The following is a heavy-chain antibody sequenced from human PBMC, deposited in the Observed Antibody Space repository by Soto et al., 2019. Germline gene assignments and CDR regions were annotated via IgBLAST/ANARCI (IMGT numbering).Heavy chain of an antibody. CDR1: TTTLSSSG. V-gene: IGHV3-30*02. Sequence: GGSLRLSCAASTTTLSSSGWHWVRQAPGRGLEWVAFHSNDGITKTYGDSVKGRFTVSRDNSEKMVFLQMNSLRSDDTAIYYCAKDGPHCDGDGWGQGTTGTVSS. J-gene: IGHJ6*02. CDR3: AKDGPHCDGDG. D-gene: IGHD2-21*01. CDR2: HSNDGITK.